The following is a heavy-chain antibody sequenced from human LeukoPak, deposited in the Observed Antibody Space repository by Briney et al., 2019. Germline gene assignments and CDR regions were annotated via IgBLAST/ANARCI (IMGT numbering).Heavy chain of an antibody. Sequence: ASVKVSCKVSGYTLTELSMHWVRQAPGKGLEWMGGFDPEDGETIYAQKFQGRVTMTEDTSTDTAYMELSSLRSEDTAVYYCARVGMVRGARQYYFDYWGQGTLVTVSS. CDR2: FDPEDGET. J-gene: IGHJ4*02. D-gene: IGHD3-10*01. V-gene: IGHV1-24*01. CDR3: ARVGMVRGARQYYFDY. CDR1: GYTLTELS.